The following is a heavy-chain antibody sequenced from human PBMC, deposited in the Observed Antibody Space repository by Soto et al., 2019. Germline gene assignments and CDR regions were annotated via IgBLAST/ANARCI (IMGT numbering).Heavy chain of an antibody. V-gene: IGHV4-30-2*01. J-gene: IGHJ6*02. CDR2: IYDSGTT. Sequence: QLQLQESGSGLVKPSQTLSLTCAVSGGSISSGCYSWTWIRQPPGKGLEWIGYIYDSGTTYYTPSLKSRVNITVDRSKNQVSLKLSSVTAADTAVYYCARAHYGDYGYGMDVWGQGTTVTVSS. CDR1: GGSISSGCYS. D-gene: IGHD4-17*01. CDR3: ARAHYGDYGYGMDV.